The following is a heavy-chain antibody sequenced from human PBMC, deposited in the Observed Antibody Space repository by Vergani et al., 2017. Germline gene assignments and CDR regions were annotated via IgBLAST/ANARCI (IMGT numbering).Heavy chain of an antibody. CDR2: ISGSGGST. CDR3: AKDQHWEVGSTGFVY. J-gene: IGHJ4*02. V-gene: IGHV3-23*01. Sequence: EVQLLESGGGLVQPGGSLRLSCAASGFTFSNYAMNWVRQAPGKGLDWVSTISGSGGSTYYADSVKGRFTISRDNSKNTLYLQMNSLRAEDTAVDYCAKDQHWEVGSTGFVYWGQGTLVTVSS. D-gene: IGHD1-26*01. CDR1: GFTFSNYA.